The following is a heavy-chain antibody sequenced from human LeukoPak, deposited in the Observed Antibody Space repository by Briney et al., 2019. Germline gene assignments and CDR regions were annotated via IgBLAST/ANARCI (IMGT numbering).Heavy chain of an antibody. CDR1: GFSISSYY. D-gene: IGHD3-10*01. Sequence: SETLSLTCTVSGFSISSYYWSWIRQPPGKGLEWLGYIYYSGSTNYNPFLKSRVTISVDTSKNQFSLKLSSVTAADTAVYYCARDRALWFGEFPLFYGMDVWGQGTTVTVSS. J-gene: IGHJ6*02. CDR3: ARDRALWFGEFPLFYGMDV. CDR2: IYYSGST. V-gene: IGHV4-59*01.